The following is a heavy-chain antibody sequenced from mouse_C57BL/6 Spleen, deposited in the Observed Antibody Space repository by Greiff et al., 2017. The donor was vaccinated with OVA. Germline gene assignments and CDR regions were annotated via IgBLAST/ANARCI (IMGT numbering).Heavy chain of an antibody. D-gene: IGHD1-1*01. CDR2: IYPGDGDT. V-gene: IGHV1-82*01. J-gene: IGHJ2*01. CDR1: GYAFSSSW. Sequence: QVQLKESGPELVKPGASVKISCKASGYAFSSSWMNWVKQRPGKGLEWIGRIYPGDGDTNYNGKFKGKATLTADKSSSTAYMQLSSLTSEDSAVYFCAREENYYGSSAYWGQGTTLTVSS. CDR3: AREENYYGSSAY.